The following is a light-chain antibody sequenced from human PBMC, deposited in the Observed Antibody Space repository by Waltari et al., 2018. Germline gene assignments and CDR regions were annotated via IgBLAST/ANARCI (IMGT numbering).Light chain of an antibody. J-gene: IGLJ1*01. CDR3: SSYTTSSTVYV. V-gene: IGLV2-14*03. CDR1: SNDVGTYDL. Sequence: QSALTQPASVSGSPGQSITIFCTGTSNDVGTYDLVSCYQQHPGKAPKLMIYDVTKRPSGIANRFSGSKSGNTASLTISGLQAEDEADYYCSSYTTSSTVYVFGTGTKVTVL. CDR2: DVT.